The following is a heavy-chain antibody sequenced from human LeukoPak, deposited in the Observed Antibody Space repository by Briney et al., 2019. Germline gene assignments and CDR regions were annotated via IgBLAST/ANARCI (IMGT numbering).Heavy chain of an antibody. D-gene: IGHD2-2*01. V-gene: IGHV3-48*03. CDR3: ARDGLPVALTS. CDR2: ISSSGSTI. Sequence: GGSLRLSCAASGFTFSSYEMNWVRQAPGKGLEWVSYISSSGSTIYYADSVKGRFTISRDNAKNSLYLQMNSLRAEDTAVYYCARDGLPVALTSWGREPWSPSPQ. CDR1: GFTFSSYE. J-gene: IGHJ5*02.